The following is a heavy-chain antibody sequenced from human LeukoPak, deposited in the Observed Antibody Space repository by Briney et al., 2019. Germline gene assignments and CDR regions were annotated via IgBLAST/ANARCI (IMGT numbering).Heavy chain of an antibody. CDR1: GFTFSSYA. D-gene: IGHD1-26*01. CDR3: ARVGDVGPFDY. V-gene: IGHV3-64*01. J-gene: IGHJ4*02. CDR2: MSSNGGTT. Sequence: GGSLRLSCAASGFTFSSYAMHWVRQAPGKGLEYVSAMSSNGGTTDYANSVKGRFTISRDNSKNTLYLQMGSLRAEDLAVYYCARVGDVGPFDYWGQGILVTVSS.